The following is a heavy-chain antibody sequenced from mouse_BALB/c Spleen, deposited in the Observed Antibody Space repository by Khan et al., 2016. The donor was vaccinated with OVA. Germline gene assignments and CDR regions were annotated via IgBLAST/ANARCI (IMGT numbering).Heavy chain of an antibody. CDR3: ARGKYYGYYFDY. CDR2: ISYSGVT. CDR1: GYSITSGYA. D-gene: IGHD1-1*01. Sequence: VQLKQSGPGLVKPSQSLSLTCTVTGYSITSGYAWNWIRQFPGNQLEWMGYISYSGVTSYTPSLQSRISITRDTSKNPFFLQLNSVTTEDTATYYGARGKYYGYYFDYGGQGTTLTVSS. J-gene: IGHJ2*01. V-gene: IGHV3-2*02.